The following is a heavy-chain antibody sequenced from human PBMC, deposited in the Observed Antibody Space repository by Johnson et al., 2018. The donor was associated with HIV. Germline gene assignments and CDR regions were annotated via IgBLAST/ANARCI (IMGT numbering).Heavy chain of an antibody. CDR1: GFTFSSYG. Sequence: QVQLVESGGGLVQPGGSLRLSCVASGFTFSSYGMHWVRQAPGKGLEWVAFIRYDGSNKYYADSVKGRFTISRDNSKNTLYLQMNSLRAEDTAVYYCAKEGGARDHDAFDIWGQGTMVTVSS. CDR2: IRYDGSNK. CDR3: AKEGGARDHDAFDI. V-gene: IGHV3-30*02. D-gene: IGHD2-21*01. J-gene: IGHJ3*02.